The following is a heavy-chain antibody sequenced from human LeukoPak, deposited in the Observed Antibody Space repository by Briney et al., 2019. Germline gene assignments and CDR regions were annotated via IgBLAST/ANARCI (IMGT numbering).Heavy chain of an antibody. CDR2: ISGSGGST. J-gene: IGHJ4*02. CDR1: GFTFSSYA. Sequence: GGSLRLSCAASGFTFSSYAVSWVRQAPGKGLEWVSAISGSGGSTYYADSVKGRFTISRDNSQNTLYLQMNSLRAEDTAVYYCATRREYSSSRGYWGQGTLVTVSS. D-gene: IGHD6-6*01. V-gene: IGHV3-23*01. CDR3: ATRREYSSSRGY.